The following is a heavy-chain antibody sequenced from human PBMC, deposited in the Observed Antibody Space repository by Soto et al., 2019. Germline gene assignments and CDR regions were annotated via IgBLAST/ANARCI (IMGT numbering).Heavy chain of an antibody. CDR2: IIPIFGTA. Sequence: ASVKVSCKASGGTFSGYAISWVRQAPGQGLEWMGGIIPIFGTANYAQKFQGRVTITADESTSTAYMELSSLRSEDTAVYYCASPSARFNVPLDYGDYYFDYWGQGALVTV. D-gene: IGHD4-17*01. V-gene: IGHV1-69*13. CDR3: ASPSARFNVPLDYGDYYFDY. CDR1: GGTFSGYA. J-gene: IGHJ4*02.